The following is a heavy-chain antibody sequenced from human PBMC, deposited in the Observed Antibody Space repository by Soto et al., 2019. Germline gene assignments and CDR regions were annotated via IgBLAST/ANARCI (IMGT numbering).Heavy chain of an antibody. D-gene: IGHD6-19*01. J-gene: IGHJ6*02. Sequence: AASVKVSCKASGYTFTNYYMHWVRQAPGQGLEWMGWISAYNGNTNYAQKLQGRVTMTTDTSTSTAYMELRSLRSDDTAVYYCASWLKEAGIGGNYYYGMDVWG. CDR2: ISAYNGNT. CDR3: ASWLKEAGIGGNYYYGMDV. V-gene: IGHV1-18*04. CDR1: GYTFTNYY.